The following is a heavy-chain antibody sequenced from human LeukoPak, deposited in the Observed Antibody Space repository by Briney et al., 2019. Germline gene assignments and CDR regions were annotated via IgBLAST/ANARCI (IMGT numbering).Heavy chain of an antibody. CDR1: GFTFSTYS. CDR3: ARSSGYYYMDV. Sequence: GGSLRLSCVASGFTFSTYSMNWVRQAPGKGLEWVSFISTSSNYIYYADSVKGRFTISRDNAKNSLYLQMNSLRAEDTAVYYCARSSGYYYMDVWGKGTTVTVSS. CDR2: ISTSSNYI. V-gene: IGHV3-21*04. J-gene: IGHJ6*03.